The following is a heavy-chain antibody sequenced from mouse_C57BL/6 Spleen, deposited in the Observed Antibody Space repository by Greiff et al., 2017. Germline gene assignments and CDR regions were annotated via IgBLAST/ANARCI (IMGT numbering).Heavy chain of an antibody. J-gene: IGHJ4*01. Sequence: QVQLQQPGAELVKPGASVKLSCKASGYTFTSYWMQWVKQRPGQGLEWIGEIDPSDSDTNYNQKFKGKATLTVDTSSSTAYMQLSSLTSEDSAVYYCARSDCGSSYLYYAMDYWGQGTSGTVSS. V-gene: IGHV1-50*01. CDR3: ARSDCGSSYLYYAMDY. CDR2: IDPSDSDT. CDR1: GYTFTSYW. D-gene: IGHD1-1*01.